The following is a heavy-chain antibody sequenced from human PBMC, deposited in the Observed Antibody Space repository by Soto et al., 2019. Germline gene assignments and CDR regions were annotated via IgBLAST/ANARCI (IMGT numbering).Heavy chain of an antibody. V-gene: IGHV4-31*03. CDR1: GGSISSGGYY. Sequence: QVQLQESGPGLVKPSQTLSLTCTVSGGSISSGGYYWSWIRQHPGKGLEGIGYIYYSGSTYYNPSLKSRVTISVDTSKNQFSQKLSSVTAADTAVYYCARTALSVWFGEQQVSNWFDPWGQGTLVTVSS. D-gene: IGHD3-10*01. J-gene: IGHJ5*02. CDR3: ARTALSVWFGEQQVSNWFDP. CDR2: IYYSGST.